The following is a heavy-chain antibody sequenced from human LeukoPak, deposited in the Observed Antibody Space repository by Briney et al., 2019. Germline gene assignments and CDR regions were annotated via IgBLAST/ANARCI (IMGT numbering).Heavy chain of an antibody. Sequence: PGGSLRLSCAASGFTFSSFGMNWVRQAPGKGLEWVGRIKSNIDGGTTDYAAPVKGRFTISRDDSKNTLYLQMNSLKTEDTALFYCTTDRYSRYSYGYVYWGQGILVTVSS. CDR1: GFTFSSFG. V-gene: IGHV3-15*01. J-gene: IGHJ4*02. D-gene: IGHD5-18*01. CDR2: IKSNIDGGTT. CDR3: TTDRYSRYSYGYVY.